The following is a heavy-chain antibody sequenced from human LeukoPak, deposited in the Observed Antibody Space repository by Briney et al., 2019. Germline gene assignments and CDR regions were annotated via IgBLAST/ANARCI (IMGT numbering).Heavy chain of an antibody. J-gene: IGHJ6*03. V-gene: IGHV1-2*02. CDR2: INPNSGGT. D-gene: IGHD3-22*01. CDR1: GYTFTGYY. Sequence: GSVKVSCKASGYTFTGYYMHWVRQAPGQGLEWMGWINPNSGGTNYAQKFQGRVTMTRDTSISTAYMELSRLRSDDTAVYYCARGDSSGYYSSYYYYYMDVWGKGTTVTVSS. CDR3: ARGDSSGYYSSYYYYYMDV.